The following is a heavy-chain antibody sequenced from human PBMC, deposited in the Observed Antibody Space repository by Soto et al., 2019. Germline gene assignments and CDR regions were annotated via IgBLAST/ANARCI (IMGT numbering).Heavy chain of an antibody. CDR3: AACPLETGYYYYYGMDV. V-gene: IGHV1-69*13. CDR2: IIPIFGTA. D-gene: IGHD1-1*01. CDR1: GGTVSIYA. Sequence: ASVKVSCKASGGTVSIYAISWVRQAPGQGLEWMGGIIPIFGTANYAQKFQGRVTITADESTSTAYMELSSLRSEDTAVYYCAACPLETGYYYYYGMDVWGQGTTVTVSS. J-gene: IGHJ6*02.